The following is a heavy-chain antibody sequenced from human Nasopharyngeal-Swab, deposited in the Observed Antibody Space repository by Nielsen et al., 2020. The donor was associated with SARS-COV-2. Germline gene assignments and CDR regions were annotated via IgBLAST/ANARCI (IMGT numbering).Heavy chain of an antibody. V-gene: IGHV4-39*01. CDR2: IYYSGST. Sequence: WIRQPPGKGLEWIGSIYYSGSTYYNPSLKSRVTISVDTSKNQFSLKLSSVTAADTAVYYCARHSPQQQLTSSWGYWGQGTLVTVSS. J-gene: IGHJ4*02. D-gene: IGHD6-13*01. CDR3: ARHSPQQQLTSSWGY.